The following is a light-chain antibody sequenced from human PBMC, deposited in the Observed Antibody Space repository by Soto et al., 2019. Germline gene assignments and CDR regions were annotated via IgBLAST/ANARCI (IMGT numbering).Light chain of an antibody. CDR3: CSYRSSSTLVV. CDR1: SSDIGAYKY. Sequence: QSALTQPASVSGSPGQSVTISCTGTSSDIGAYKYVSWYQHHPGKSPRLLIYEVSNRPSGVSNRFSASKSGNTASLTISGLQAEDEADYYCCSYRSSSTLVVFGGGTKLTVL. V-gene: IGLV2-14*01. J-gene: IGLJ2*01. CDR2: EVS.